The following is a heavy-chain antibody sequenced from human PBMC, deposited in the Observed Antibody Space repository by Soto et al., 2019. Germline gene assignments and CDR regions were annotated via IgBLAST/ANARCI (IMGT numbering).Heavy chain of an antibody. V-gene: IGHV3-15*01. J-gene: IGHJ4*02. D-gene: IGHD3-22*01. CDR2: IKSKTDGGTT. CDR3: TMVNYDTIIDS. Sequence: EVQLVESGGGVVKPGGSLRLSCAASGFTVSNAWMSWVRQLPGTGLEWVGRIKSKTDGGTTDYAAPVKGRFIISTDDSGNMLYLQMNSLKTEDTAVYYCTMVNYDTIIDSWGQGTLVTVSS. CDR1: GFTVSNAW.